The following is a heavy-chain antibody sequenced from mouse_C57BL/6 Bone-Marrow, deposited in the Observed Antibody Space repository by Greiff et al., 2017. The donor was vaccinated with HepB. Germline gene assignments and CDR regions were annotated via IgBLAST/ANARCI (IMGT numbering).Heavy chain of an antibody. Sequence: EVHLVESGGGLVQPGGSMKLSCAASGFTFSDAWMDWVRQSPEQGLEWVAEIRNKANNHATYYAESVKGRFTISRDDSKSSVYLQMNSLRAEDTGIDYCTRGDYGNDYLDYWGQGTTLTVSS. D-gene: IGHD2-1*01. V-gene: IGHV6-6*01. CDR3: TRGDYGNDYLDY. CDR2: IRNKANNHAT. J-gene: IGHJ2*01. CDR1: GFTFSDAW.